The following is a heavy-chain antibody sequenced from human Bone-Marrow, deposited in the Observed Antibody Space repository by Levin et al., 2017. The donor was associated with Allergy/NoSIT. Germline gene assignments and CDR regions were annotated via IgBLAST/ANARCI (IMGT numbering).Heavy chain of an antibody. Sequence: PGGSLRLSCAASGFTFDDYAMHWVRQAPGKGLEWVSGISWNSGSIGYADSVKGRFTISRDNAKNSLYLQMNSLRAEDTALYYCAKDINPADAEYESSGGWDYWGQGTLVTVSS. CDR1: GFTFDDYA. CDR3: AKDINPADAEYESSGGWDY. J-gene: IGHJ4*02. V-gene: IGHV3-9*01. CDR2: ISWNSGSI. D-gene: IGHD3-22*01.